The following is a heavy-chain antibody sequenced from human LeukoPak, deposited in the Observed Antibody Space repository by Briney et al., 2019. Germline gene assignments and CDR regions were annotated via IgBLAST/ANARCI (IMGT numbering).Heavy chain of an antibody. J-gene: IGHJ2*01. CDR1: GGSIGSYF. D-gene: IGHD3-22*01. Sequence: PSETLSLTCTVSGGSIGSYFWNWVRQPPGKGLEWIGYISYSGSTSYNSSFNSRVTISLDTSKKQVSLKLSFVTAADTAVYFCARGVGSGGYYGSSHWHLDLWGRGTLVTVSS. V-gene: IGHV4-59*01. CDR3: ARGVGSGGYYGSSHWHLDL. CDR2: ISYSGST.